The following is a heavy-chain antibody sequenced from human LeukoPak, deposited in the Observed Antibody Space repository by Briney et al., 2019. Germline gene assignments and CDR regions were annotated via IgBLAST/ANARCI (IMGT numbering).Heavy chain of an antibody. CDR3: ARDLLTGYQGGGAAFDI. V-gene: IGHV3-48*03. J-gene: IGHJ3*02. CDR2: ISSSGSTI. D-gene: IGHD3-9*01. CDR1: GFTFSSYE. Sequence: GGSLRLSCAASGFTFSSYEMNWVRQAPGKGLEWVSYISSSGSTIYYADSVKGRFTISRDNAKNSLYLQMNSLRAEDTAVYYCARDLLTGYQGGGAAFDIWGQGTMVTVSS.